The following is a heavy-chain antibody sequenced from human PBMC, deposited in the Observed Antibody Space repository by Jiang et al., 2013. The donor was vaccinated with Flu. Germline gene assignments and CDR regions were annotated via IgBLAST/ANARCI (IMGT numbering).Heavy chain of an antibody. CDR2: IYYSGST. V-gene: IGHV4-39*01. CDR1: GGSISSSSYY. Sequence: GSGLVKPSETLSLTCTVSGGSISSSSYYWGWIRQPPGKGLEWIGSIYYSGSTYYNPSLKSRVTISVDTSKNQFSLKLSSVTAADTAVYYCARHRGFYDVLWGQGTMVTVSS. J-gene: IGHJ3*01. CDR3: ARHRGFYDVL. D-gene: IGHD2/OR15-2a*01.